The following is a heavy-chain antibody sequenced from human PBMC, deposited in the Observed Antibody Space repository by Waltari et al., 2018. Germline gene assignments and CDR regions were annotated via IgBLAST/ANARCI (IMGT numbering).Heavy chain of an antibody. V-gene: IGHV1-3*01. Sequence: QVQLVQSGAEVKKPGASVKVSCKASGYTFTSYAMHWVRQAPGQRLEWMGWINAGNGNTKYSQKFQGRVTITRDTSASTAYMELSSLRSEDTAVYYCARSGVVTEKGYCSGGSCYPNWFDPWGQGTLVTVSS. CDR1: GYTFTSYA. D-gene: IGHD2-15*01. CDR3: ARSGVVTEKGYCSGGSCYPNWFDP. J-gene: IGHJ5*02. CDR2: INAGNGNT.